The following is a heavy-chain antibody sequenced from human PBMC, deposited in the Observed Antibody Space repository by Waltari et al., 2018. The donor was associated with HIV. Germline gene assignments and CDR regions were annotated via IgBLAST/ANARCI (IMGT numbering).Heavy chain of an antibody. CDR3: AGDSGRGGTFDS. CDR1: GGTFSRYS. V-gene: IGHV1-69*13. CDR2: TIPIFGPA. D-gene: IGHD1-7*01. Sequence: QVQLVQSGAEVKKPGFSVRVSCKASGGTFSRYSISWGRQASGQGLEWMGGTIPIFGPANHARKFQGRVRITADESTSTAYMELSSLSDEDTAVYYCAGDSGRGGTFDSWGQGILVTVSS. J-gene: IGHJ4*02.